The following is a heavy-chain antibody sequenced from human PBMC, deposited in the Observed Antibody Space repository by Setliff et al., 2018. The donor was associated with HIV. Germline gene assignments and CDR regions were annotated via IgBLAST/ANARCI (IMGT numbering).Heavy chain of an antibody. J-gene: IGHJ6*03. CDR1: GGSISNYY. D-gene: IGHD3-22*01. CDR2: IYYSGST. V-gene: IGHV4-59*08. CDR3: ARQHYYDSSGRNLMDV. Sequence: PSETLSLTCTVSGGSISNYYWSWIRQPPGNGLEWIGYIYYSGSTNYNPSLKNRVTISIDTSKNQFSLKLSSVTAADTAVYYCARQHYYDSSGRNLMDVWGKGTTVTVSS.